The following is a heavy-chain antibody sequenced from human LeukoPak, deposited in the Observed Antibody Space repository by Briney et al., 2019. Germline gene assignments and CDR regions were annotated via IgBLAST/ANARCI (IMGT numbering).Heavy chain of an antibody. V-gene: IGHV3-7*01. J-gene: IGHJ4*02. D-gene: IGHD1-14*01. Sequence: GGSLRLSCAASGFTFSSYWMSWVRQAPGKGLEWVANIKQDGSEKYYVDPVKGRFTISRDNAKNSLYLQMNSLRAEDTAVYYCARDPDRRSPEYYFDYWGQGTLVTVSS. CDR1: GFTFSSYW. CDR2: IKQDGSEK. CDR3: ARDPDRRSPEYYFDY.